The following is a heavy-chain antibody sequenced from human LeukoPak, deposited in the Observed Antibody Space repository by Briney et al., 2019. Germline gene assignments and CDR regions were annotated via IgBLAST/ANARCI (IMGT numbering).Heavy chain of an antibody. CDR3: AGIDIAAAGTAYDAFDI. CDR1: GFTFDDYA. CDR2: ISWDGGST. J-gene: IGHJ3*02. V-gene: IGHV3-43D*03. Sequence: GGSLRLSCAASGFTFDDYAMHWVRQAPGKGLEWVSLISWDGGSTYYADSVKGRFTISRDNSKNSLYLQMNSLRAEDTAVYYCAGIDIAAAGTAYDAFDIWGQGTMVTVSS. D-gene: IGHD6-13*01.